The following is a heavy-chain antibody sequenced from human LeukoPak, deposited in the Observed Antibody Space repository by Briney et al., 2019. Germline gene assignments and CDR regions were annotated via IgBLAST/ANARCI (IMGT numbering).Heavy chain of an antibody. Sequence: PSETLSLTCTVSGGSISSYYWSWIRQPAGKGLEWIGRIYTSGSTNYNPSLKSRVTMSVDTSKNQFSLKLSSVTAADTAVYYCARVGYDFWSGYSSTASNWFDPWGQGTLVTVSS. D-gene: IGHD3-3*01. CDR1: GGSISSYY. CDR2: IYTSGST. V-gene: IGHV4-4*07. J-gene: IGHJ5*02. CDR3: ARVGYDFWSGYSSTASNWFDP.